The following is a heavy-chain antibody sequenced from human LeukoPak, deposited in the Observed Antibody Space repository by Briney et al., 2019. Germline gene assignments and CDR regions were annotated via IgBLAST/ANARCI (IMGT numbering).Heavy chain of an antibody. CDR1: GFTFSSYA. CDR2: ISGSGGST. Sequence: AGGSLRPSCAASGFTFSSYAMSWVRQAPGKGLEWVSAISGSGGSTYYADSVKSRFTISRDNSKNTLYLQMNSLRAEDTAVYYCAKDRDIVVVPAAMGDGYFDYWGQGTLVTVSS. J-gene: IGHJ4*02. D-gene: IGHD2-2*01. V-gene: IGHV3-23*01. CDR3: AKDRDIVVVPAAMGDGYFDY.